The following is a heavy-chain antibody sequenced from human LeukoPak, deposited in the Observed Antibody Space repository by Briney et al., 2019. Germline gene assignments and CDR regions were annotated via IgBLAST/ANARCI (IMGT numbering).Heavy chain of an antibody. CDR3: ATEMELRYFDY. CDR1: GGTFSGYA. Sequence: ASVKVSCKASGGTFSGYAITWVRQAPGQGLEWMGGIIPIFGTANYAQKFQGRVTMTEDTSADTAYMELSSLRSEDTALYYCATEMELRYFDYWGQGTLVTVSS. V-gene: IGHV1-69*06. CDR2: IIPIFGTA. D-gene: IGHD1-7*01. J-gene: IGHJ4*02.